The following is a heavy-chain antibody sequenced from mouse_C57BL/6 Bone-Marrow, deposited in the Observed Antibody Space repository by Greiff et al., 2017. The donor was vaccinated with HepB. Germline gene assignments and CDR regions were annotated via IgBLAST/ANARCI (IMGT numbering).Heavy chain of an antibody. V-gene: IGHV3-6*01. CDR2: ISYDGSN. Sequence: EVKLVESGPGLVKPSQSLSLTCSVTGYSITSGYYWNWIRQFPGNKLEWMGYISYDGSNNYNPSLKNRISITRDTSKNQFFLKLNSVTTEDTATYYCARVDYYGSSYYYAMDYWGQGTSVTVSS. CDR1: GYSITSGYY. D-gene: IGHD1-1*01. CDR3: ARVDYYGSSYYYAMDY. J-gene: IGHJ4*01.